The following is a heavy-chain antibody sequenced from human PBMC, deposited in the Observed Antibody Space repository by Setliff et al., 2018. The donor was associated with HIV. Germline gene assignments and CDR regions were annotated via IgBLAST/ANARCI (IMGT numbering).Heavy chain of an antibody. CDR2: INPNSGGT. CDR3: ARRRIQHWGYWYFDL. J-gene: IGHJ2*01. CDR1: GYTFTGYY. V-gene: IGHV1-2*06. D-gene: IGHD5-18*01. Sequence: ASVKVSCKASGYTFTGYYMHWVRQAPGQGLGMGRINPNSGGTNYAQKFQGRVTMTRDTSISTAYMELSRLRSDDTAVYYCARRRIQHWGYWYFDLWGRGTLVTVSS.